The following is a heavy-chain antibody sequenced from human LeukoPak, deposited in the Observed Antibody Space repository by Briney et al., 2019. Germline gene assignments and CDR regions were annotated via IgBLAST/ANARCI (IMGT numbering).Heavy chain of an antibody. CDR1: GFTFSSYE. D-gene: IGHD2-15*01. V-gene: IGHV3-48*03. CDR2: ISSSGSTI. J-gene: IGHJ4*02. CDR3: VKDPRHCSGGSCYSQPPLFDY. Sequence: GGSLRLSCAASGFTFSSYEMNWVRQAPGKGLEWVSYISSSGSTIYYADSVKGRFTISRDNAKNSLYLQMNSLRAENTAVYYCVKDPRHCSGGSCYSQPPLFDYWGQGTLVTVSS.